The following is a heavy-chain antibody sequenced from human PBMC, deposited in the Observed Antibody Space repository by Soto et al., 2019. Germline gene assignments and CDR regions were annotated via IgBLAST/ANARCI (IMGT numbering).Heavy chain of an antibody. Sequence: PSETISLTCTGSVCTIDTYDGSWIRPPPGKELEFIGYVYFDGTSNYSPSLRSRVTMSVDMPKNQFSLRLTSVIAADTAVYYCARLKRSGLPGRKYYFDYWGHGTLVTVSS. CDR1: VCTIDTYD. J-gene: IGHJ4*01. V-gene: IGHV4-59*01. CDR3: ARLKRSGLPGRKYYFDY. CDR2: VYFDGTS. D-gene: IGHD6-25*01.